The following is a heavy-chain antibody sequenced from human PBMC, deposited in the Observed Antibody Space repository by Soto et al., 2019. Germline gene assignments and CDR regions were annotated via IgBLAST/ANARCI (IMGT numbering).Heavy chain of an antibody. Sequence: PGGSLRLSCAASGFTFSSYGMHWVRQAPGKGLEWVAVISYDGSNKYYADSVKGRFTISRDNSKNTLYLQMNSLRAEDTAVYYCARVDTAMVPLGLYYYYYGMDVWGQGTTVTVSS. V-gene: IGHV3-30*03. J-gene: IGHJ6*02. CDR1: GFTFSSYG. CDR3: ARVDTAMVPLGLYYYYYGMDV. CDR2: ISYDGSNK. D-gene: IGHD5-18*01.